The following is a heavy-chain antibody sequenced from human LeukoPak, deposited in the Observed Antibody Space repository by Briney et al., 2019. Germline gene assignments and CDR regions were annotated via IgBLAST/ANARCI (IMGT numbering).Heavy chain of an antibody. V-gene: IGHV3-30*18. CDR2: ISYDGSNK. J-gene: IGHJ6*03. CDR1: GFTFSSCG. CDR3: AKEGGAAAGTEIGYYYYYMDV. Sequence: GRSLRLSCAASGFTFSSCGMHWVRQAPGKGLEWVAVISYDGSNKYYADSVKGRFTISRDNSKNTLYLQMNSLRAEDTAVYYCAKEGGAAAGTEIGYYYYYMDVWGKGTTVTISS. D-gene: IGHD6-13*01.